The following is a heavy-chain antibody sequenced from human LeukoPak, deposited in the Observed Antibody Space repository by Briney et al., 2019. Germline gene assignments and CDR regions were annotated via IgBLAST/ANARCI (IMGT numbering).Heavy chain of an antibody. CDR3: ARDLDIVVVAAALRHYGLDV. V-gene: IGHV1-18*01. D-gene: IGHD2-15*01. CDR1: GYTFTSYG. CDR2: ISAFNANT. J-gene: IGHJ6*02. Sequence: ASVKVSFKASGYTFTSYGFSWVRQDTGQGLEWMGWISAFNANTNYSQKFQGRVTMTTDTSTSTVYMDLRNLRSDDTAVYYCARDLDIVVVAAALRHYGLDVWGQGTTVTVSS.